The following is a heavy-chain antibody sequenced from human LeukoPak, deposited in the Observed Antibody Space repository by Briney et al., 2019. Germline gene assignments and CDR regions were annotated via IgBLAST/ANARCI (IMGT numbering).Heavy chain of an antibody. V-gene: IGHV4-34*01. CDR2: INHSGST. Sequence: PSETLSLTCAVYGGSFSGYYWSWIRQPPGKGLEWIGEINHSGSTNYNPSLKSRVTISVDTSKNQFSLKLGSVTAADTAVYYCARGDTMVRGAPVDPWGQGTLVTVSS. CDR1: GGSFSGYY. CDR3: ARGDTMVRGAPVDP. J-gene: IGHJ5*02. D-gene: IGHD3-10*01.